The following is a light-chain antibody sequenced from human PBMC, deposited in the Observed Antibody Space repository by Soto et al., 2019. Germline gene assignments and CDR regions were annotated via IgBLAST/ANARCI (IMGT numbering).Light chain of an antibody. CDR2: GNS. J-gene: IGLJ3*02. V-gene: IGLV1-40*01. CDR1: SSNIGAGYD. Sequence: QLVLTQPPSVSGAPGQRVTISCTGSSSNIGAGYDVHWYQQFPGTAPKLLIYGNSNRPSGVPDRFSGSKSGTSASLAITGLQAEDEADYYCQSYDSSLSGSWVFGGGTKLTVL. CDR3: QSYDSSLSGSWV.